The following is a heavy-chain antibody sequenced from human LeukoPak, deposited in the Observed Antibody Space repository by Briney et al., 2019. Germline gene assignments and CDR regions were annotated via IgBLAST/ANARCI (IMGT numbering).Heavy chain of an antibody. CDR2: ISWNSGSI. CDR1: GFTFDDYA. D-gene: IGHD3-22*01. V-gene: IGHV3-9*01. CDR3: AKDRGYYDSSGYWSL. J-gene: IGHJ2*01. Sequence: PGGSLRLSCAASGFTFDDYAMHWVRQAPGKGLEWVSGISWNSGSIGYADSVKGRFTISRDNSKNTLYLQMNSLRAEDTAVYYCAKDRGYYDSSGYWSLWGRGTLVTVSS.